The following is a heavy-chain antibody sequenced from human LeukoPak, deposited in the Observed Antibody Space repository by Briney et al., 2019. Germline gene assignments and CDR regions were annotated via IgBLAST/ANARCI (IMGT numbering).Heavy chain of an antibody. CDR2: IYYSGNT. Sequence: PSETLSLTCTVSGDSISSYYWTWIRQPPGKGLEWIGYIYYSGNTNYNPSLKSRGTIILSTSKNQFSLKLTSVTAADTAMYYCARREAKTPNYFDYWGQGALVTVSS. CDR3: ARREAKTPNYFDY. J-gene: IGHJ4*02. V-gene: IGHV4-59*08. CDR1: GDSISSYY.